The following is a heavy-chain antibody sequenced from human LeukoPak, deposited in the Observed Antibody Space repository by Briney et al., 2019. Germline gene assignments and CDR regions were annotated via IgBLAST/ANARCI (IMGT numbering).Heavy chain of an antibody. CDR2: IYSVGST. CDR3: AKPGGPGIAARGAFDS. J-gene: IGHJ3*01. D-gene: IGHD6-25*01. V-gene: IGHV3-53*01. CDR1: GFTVSSNY. Sequence: GGSLRLSCAASGFTVSSNYMSWVRQAPGKGLEWVSVIYSVGSTYYADSVKGRFTISRDNSKNTLYLQMNSLRAEDTAVYYCAKPGGPGIAARGAFDSWGQGTLVTVSS.